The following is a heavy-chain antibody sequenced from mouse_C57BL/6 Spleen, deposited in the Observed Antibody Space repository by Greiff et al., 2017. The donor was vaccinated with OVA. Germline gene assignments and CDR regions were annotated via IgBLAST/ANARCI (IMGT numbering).Heavy chain of an antibody. CDR1: GYTFTSYW. D-gene: IGHD1-1*01. CDR2: IYPGSGST. J-gene: IGHJ2*01. V-gene: IGHV1-55*01. CDR3: ARALAPPPLITTVVGLDY. Sequence: QVQLQQPGAELVKPGASVKMSCKASGYTFTSYWITWVKQRPGQGLEWIGDIYPGSGSTNYNEKFKSKATLTVDTSSSTAYMQLSSLTSEDSAVYYCARALAPPPLITTVVGLDYWGQGTTLTVSS.